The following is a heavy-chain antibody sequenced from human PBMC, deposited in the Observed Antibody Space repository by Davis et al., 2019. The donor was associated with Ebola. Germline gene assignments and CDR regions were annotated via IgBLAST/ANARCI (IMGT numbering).Heavy chain of an antibody. CDR3: TTPWGQDSGYYVFDI. V-gene: IGHV1-46*03. J-gene: IGHJ3*02. Sequence: ASVKVSCKASGYTFTNNYLNWVRQAPGQGLEWMGMINHTDGRKIYAQKFQGRVTVTRDTSTTTAYMDLSSLRSEDTALYYCTTPWGQDSGYYVFDIWGQGTMVTVSS. CDR2: INHTDGRK. CDR1: GYTFTNNY. D-gene: IGHD5-12*01.